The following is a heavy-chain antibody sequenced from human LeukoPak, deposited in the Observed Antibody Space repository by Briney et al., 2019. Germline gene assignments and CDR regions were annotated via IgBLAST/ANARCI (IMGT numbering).Heavy chain of an antibody. D-gene: IGHD2-2*03. J-gene: IGHJ4*02. CDR2: IIPILGIA. V-gene: IGHV1-69*04. CDR3: ARDMDSSGDY. Sequence: SVKVSCKASGGTFSSYAISWVRQAPGQGLEWMGRIIPILGIANYAQKFQGRVTITADKSTSTACMELSSLRSEDTAVYYCARDMDSSGDYWGQGTLVTVSS. CDR1: GGTFSSYA.